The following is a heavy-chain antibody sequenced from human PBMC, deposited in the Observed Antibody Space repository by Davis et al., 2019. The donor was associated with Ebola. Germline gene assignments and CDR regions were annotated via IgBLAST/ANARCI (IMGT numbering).Heavy chain of an antibody. CDR2: VYYSGMT. V-gene: IGHV4-39*01. CDR3: ARGRSYGSMVYGLDA. J-gene: IGHJ4*02. Sequence: MPSETLTLTCSVSGGSITSSSFFWAWIRQPPGKGLEWIGAVYYSGMTYYSPSLKSRITISVDTSKNQFSLKVTSATAADTAVYYCARGRSYGSMVYGLDAWGQGTRVTVSS. D-gene: IGHD5-18*01. CDR1: GGSITSSSFF.